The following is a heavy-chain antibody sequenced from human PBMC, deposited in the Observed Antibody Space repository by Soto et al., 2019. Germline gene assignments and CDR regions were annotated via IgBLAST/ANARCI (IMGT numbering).Heavy chain of an antibody. J-gene: IGHJ6*02. CDR2: IYYSGST. D-gene: IGHD2-2*01. Sequence: QVQLQESGPGLVKPSQTLSLTYTVSGGSISSGGYYWSWIRQHPGKGLEWIGYIYYSGSTYYNPSLKSRVTISVDTSKNQFSLKLSSVTAADTAVYYCARGYCSSTSCYLGGGGYGMDVWGQGTTVTVSS. V-gene: IGHV4-31*03. CDR3: ARGYCSSTSCYLGGGGYGMDV. CDR1: GGSISSGGYY.